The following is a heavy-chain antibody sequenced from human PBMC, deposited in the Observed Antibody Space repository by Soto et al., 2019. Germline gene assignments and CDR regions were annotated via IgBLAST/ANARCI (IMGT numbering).Heavy chain of an antibody. J-gene: IGHJ6*02. CDR3: ARRLGIAAAGYYYGIDV. Sequence: PGESLKISCKGSGYSFTSYWISWVRQMPGKGLEWMGRIDPSDSYTNYSPSFQGHVTISADKSISTAYLQWSSLKASDTAMYYCARRLGIAAAGYYYGIDVRAQRTTVTGSS. CDR2: IDPSDSYT. V-gene: IGHV5-10-1*01. CDR1: GYSFTSYW. D-gene: IGHD6-13*01.